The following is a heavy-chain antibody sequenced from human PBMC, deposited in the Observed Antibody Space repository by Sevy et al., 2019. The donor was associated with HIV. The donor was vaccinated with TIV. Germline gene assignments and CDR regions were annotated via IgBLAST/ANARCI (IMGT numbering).Heavy chain of an antibody. J-gene: IGHJ6*03. CDR2: IYTSRST. CDR3: AREDIVVVPAAIAPLGYYYYMDV. V-gene: IGHV4-4*07. Sequence: SETLSLTCTVSGGSISSYYWSRIRQPARKGLEWIGRIYTSRSTNYNPSLKSRVTMSVDTSKNQFSLKLSSVTAADTAVYYCAREDIVVVPAAIAPLGYYYYMDVWGKGTTVTVSS. CDR1: GGSISSYY. D-gene: IGHD2-2*02.